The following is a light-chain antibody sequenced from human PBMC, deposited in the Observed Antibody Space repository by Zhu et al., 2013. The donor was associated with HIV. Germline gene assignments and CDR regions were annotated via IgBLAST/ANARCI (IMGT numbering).Light chain of an antibody. CDR1: SSDVGSYNL. J-gene: IGLJ2*01. CDR3: SSYAGSNNFVV. CDR2: EGS. V-gene: IGLV2-23*01. Sequence: QSALTQPASVSGSPGQSITISCTGTSSDVGSYNLVSWYQQHPGKAPKLMIYEGSKRPSGVSNRFSGSKSGNTASLTISGLQAEDEADYYCSSYAGSNNFVVFGGGTKLTVL.